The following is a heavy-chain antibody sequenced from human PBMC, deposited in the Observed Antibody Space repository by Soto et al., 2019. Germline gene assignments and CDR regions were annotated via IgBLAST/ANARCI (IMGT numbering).Heavy chain of an antibody. Sequence: LRLSCVASGFTFSSYAMSWVRQVPGKGLEWVSTISDAAGSAYYVDSVKGRFTISRDNSKKTLYLQMNSLRAEDSAVYYCARPYGGKIGDAPDLWGPGTMVTVSS. CDR3: ARPYGGKIGDAPDL. CDR1: GFTFSSYA. CDR2: ISDAAGSA. D-gene: IGHD4-17*01. V-gene: IGHV3-23*01. J-gene: IGHJ3*01.